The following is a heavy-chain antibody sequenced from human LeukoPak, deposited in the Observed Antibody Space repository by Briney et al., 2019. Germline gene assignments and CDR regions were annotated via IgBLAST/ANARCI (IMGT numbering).Heavy chain of an antibody. V-gene: IGHV3-7*01. CDR1: GFSVSHHW. D-gene: IGHD1-26*01. Sequence: AGGSLRLSCAASGFSVSHHWMSWVRQAPGKGLEWVANIKKDGSEKYYGDPVEGRFTFSRDNAKNSVYLQMNSVRAEDTAVYYCARDDPQRYLDAFEIWGQGTMVTVSS. J-gene: IGHJ3*02. CDR3: ARDDPQRYLDAFEI. CDR2: IKKDGSEK.